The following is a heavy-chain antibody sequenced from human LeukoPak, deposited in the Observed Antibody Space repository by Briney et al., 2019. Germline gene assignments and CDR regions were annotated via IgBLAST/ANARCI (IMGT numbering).Heavy chain of an antibody. CDR2: IYYSGST. CDR1: GGSISSYY. CDR3: ARDFNGYGAYDI. V-gene: IGHV4-59*12. Sequence: SQTLSLTCTVSGGSISSYYWSWIRQPPGKGLEWIGYIYYSGSTNYNPSLKSRVTMSVDTSKNQFSLKLSSVTAADTAVYYCARDFNGYGAYDIWGQGTMVTVSS. D-gene: IGHD3-16*01. J-gene: IGHJ3*02.